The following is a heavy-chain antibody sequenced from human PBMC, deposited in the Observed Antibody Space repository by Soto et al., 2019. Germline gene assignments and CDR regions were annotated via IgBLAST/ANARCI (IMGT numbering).Heavy chain of an antibody. D-gene: IGHD2-21*01. CDR1: GGSISSSSYY. CDR2: IYYSGST. V-gene: IGHV4-39*01. CDR3: ARGDSPAHYHY. Sequence: PSETLSLTCTVSGGSISSSSYYWGWIRQPPGKGLEWIGSIYYSGSTYYNPSLKSRVTISVDTSKNQFSLKLSSVTAADTAVYFCARGDSPAHYHYWGRGTLVTVSS. J-gene: IGHJ4*02.